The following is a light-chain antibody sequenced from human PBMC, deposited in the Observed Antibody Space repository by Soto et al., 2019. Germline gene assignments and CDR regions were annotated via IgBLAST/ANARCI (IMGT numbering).Light chain of an antibody. Sequence: ITQSPSSGLAPVGVNIHNTGRARLDIGSDISWYQQKPGKAPTLLIYAASNLQSGVPSRFRGSRSGTDFTLTISSLQPEDVATYYCQKYNSAFRTFGQGTKVDIK. J-gene: IGKJ1*01. CDR3: QKYNSAFRT. CDR2: AAS. V-gene: IGKV1-6*01. CDR1: LDIGSD.